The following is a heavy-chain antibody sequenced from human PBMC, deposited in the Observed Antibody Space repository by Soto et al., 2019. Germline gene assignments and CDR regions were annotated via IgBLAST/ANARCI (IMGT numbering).Heavy chain of an antibody. CDR3: AKDRVYGDFQA. CDR1: GFTFSSYG. Sequence: ESGGGVVQPGRSLRLSCAASGFTFSSYGMHWVRQAPGKGLEWVAVISYDGSNKYYADSVKGRFTISRDNSKNTLYLQMNSLRAEDTAVYYCAKDRVYGDFQAWGQGTLVTVSS. CDR2: ISYDGSNK. V-gene: IGHV3-30*18. J-gene: IGHJ5*02. D-gene: IGHD4-17*01.